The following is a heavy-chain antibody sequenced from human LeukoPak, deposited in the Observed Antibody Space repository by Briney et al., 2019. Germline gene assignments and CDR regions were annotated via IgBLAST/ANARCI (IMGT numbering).Heavy chain of an antibody. V-gene: IGHV3-33*01. D-gene: IGHD2-2*01. Sequence: PGRSLRLSCAASGFTFSSYGMHWVRQAPGKGLEWVAVIWYDGSNKYYADSVKGRFTISRDNSKSTLYLQMNSLRAEDTAVYYCARDHYCSSTSCYGGPGYYYGMDVWGQGTTVTVSS. J-gene: IGHJ6*02. CDR3: ARDHYCSSTSCYGGPGYYYGMDV. CDR2: IWYDGSNK. CDR1: GFTFSSYG.